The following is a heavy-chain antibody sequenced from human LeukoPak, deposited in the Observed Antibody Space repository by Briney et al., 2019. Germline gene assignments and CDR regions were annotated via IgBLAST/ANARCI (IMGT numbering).Heavy chain of an antibody. CDR3: ARVANNWNYPN. J-gene: IGHJ4*02. D-gene: IGHD1-7*01. CDR2: IYTSGST. Sequence: PSETLSLTCTVSGGSISSYYWSWIRQPAGKGLEWIGRIYTSGSTNYNPSLKSRVTMSVDTPKNQFSLKLSSVTAADTAMYYCARVANNWNYPNWGQGTLVTVSS. V-gene: IGHV4-4*07. CDR1: GGSISSYY.